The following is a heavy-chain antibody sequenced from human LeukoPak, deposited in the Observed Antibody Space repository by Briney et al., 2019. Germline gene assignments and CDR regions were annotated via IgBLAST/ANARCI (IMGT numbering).Heavy chain of an antibody. CDR3: ARVHSGY. J-gene: IGHJ4*02. CDR2: ISYDGSNK. V-gene: IGHV3-30*01. Sequence: GGSLRLSCAASGFTFSSYAMHWVRQAPGKGLEWVAVISYDGSNKYYADSVKGRFSISRDNSKNTLYLQMNSLRAEDTAVYYCARVHSGYWGQGTLVTVSS. D-gene: IGHD3-10*01. CDR1: GFTFSSYA.